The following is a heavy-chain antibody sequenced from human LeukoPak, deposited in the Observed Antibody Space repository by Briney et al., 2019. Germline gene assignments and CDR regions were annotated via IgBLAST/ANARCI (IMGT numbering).Heavy chain of an antibody. V-gene: IGHV1-18*01. D-gene: IGHD6-13*01. Sequence: GASVKVSCKPSGYTFTSYGISWVRQAPGQGLEWMGWISAYNGNTNYAQKLQGRVTMTTDTSTSTDYMELRSLRSDDTAVYYCARDTSIAAAGNWFDPWGQGTLVTVSS. CDR3: ARDTSIAAAGNWFDP. CDR2: ISAYNGNT. CDR1: GYTFTSYG. J-gene: IGHJ5*02.